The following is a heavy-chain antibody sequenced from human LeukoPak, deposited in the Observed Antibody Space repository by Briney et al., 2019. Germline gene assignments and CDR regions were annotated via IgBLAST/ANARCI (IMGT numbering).Heavy chain of an antibody. Sequence: GGSLRLSCAASGFIISTFEMNWVRQAPGKGLEWVSYISDSGSAIQHADSVRGRFAISRDNAKNSLYLEMHSLRVEDTAVYYCARDQWLAYYYHGMDVWGQGTTVTVSS. D-gene: IGHD6-19*01. J-gene: IGHJ6*02. CDR2: ISDSGSAI. V-gene: IGHV3-48*03. CDR1: GFIISTFE. CDR3: ARDQWLAYYYHGMDV.